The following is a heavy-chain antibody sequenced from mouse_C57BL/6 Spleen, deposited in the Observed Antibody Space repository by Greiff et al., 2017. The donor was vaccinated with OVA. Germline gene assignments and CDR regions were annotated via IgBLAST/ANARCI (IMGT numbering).Heavy chain of an antibody. V-gene: IGHV1-50*01. CDR3: ARGSSDWYFDV. D-gene: IGHD1-1*01. Sequence: VQLQQSGAVLVKPGASVKLSCKASGYTFTSYWMQWVKQRPGQGLEWIGEIDPSDSYTNYNQKFKGKATLTVDTSSSTAYMQLSSLTSEDSAVYYCARGSSDWYFDVWGTGTTVTVSS. CDR1: GYTFTSYW. J-gene: IGHJ1*03. CDR2: IDPSDSYT.